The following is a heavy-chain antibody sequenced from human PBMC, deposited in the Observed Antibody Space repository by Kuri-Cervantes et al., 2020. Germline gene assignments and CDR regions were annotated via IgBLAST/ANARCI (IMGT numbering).Heavy chain of an antibody. Sequence: LSLTCAASGLTFSSYWMSWVRQAPGKGLEWVANIKQDGSEKYYVDSVKGRFTISRDNAKNSLYLQMNSLRAEDTAVYYCAKHGATTMHYYYYGMDVWGQGTTVTVSS. V-gene: IGHV3-7*01. CDR3: AKHGATTMHYYYYGMDV. D-gene: IGHD4-17*01. J-gene: IGHJ6*02. CDR2: IKQDGSEK. CDR1: GLTFSSYW.